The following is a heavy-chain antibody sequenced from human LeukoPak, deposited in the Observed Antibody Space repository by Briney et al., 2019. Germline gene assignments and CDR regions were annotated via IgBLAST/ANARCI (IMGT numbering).Heavy chain of an antibody. CDR2: IYYSGST. CDR1: GGSISSYY. Sequence: SETLSLTCTVSGGSISSYYWSWIRQPPGKGLEWIGYIYYSGSTNYNPSLKSRVTISVDTSKNQFSLKLSSVTAADTAVYYCARVNSNYPLDGDYYYMDVWGKGTTVTVSS. CDR3: ARVNSNYPLDGDYYYMDV. D-gene: IGHD4-11*01. J-gene: IGHJ6*03. V-gene: IGHV4-59*01.